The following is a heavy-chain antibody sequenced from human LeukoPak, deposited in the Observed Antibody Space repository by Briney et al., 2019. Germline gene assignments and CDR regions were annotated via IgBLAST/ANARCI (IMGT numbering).Heavy chain of an antibody. V-gene: IGHV4-4*07. CDR3: ARGRVSSSTWYSTYYYYFYMDV. Sequence: SETLSLTCTVSGDSISSFYWSWIRQPAGKGLEWIGRIYSSGSTNYNPSLESRVTMSVDTSKNQLSLKLSSVTAADTAVYFCARGRVSSSTWYSTYYYYFYMDVWGKGTTVTVSS. CDR2: IYSSGST. CDR1: GDSISSFY. D-gene: IGHD6-13*01. J-gene: IGHJ6*03.